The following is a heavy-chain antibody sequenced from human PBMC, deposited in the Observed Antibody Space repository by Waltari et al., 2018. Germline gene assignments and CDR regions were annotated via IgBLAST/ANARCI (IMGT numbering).Heavy chain of an antibody. Sequence: QVQLVQSGAEVKKPGASVKVSCKASGYTFTGYYMHWVRQAPGQGLEWMGWINPNSVGTNYAQKFQGRVTMTRDTSISTAYMELSRLRSDDTAVYYCAGMNREFHKEPLGYWGQGTLVTVSS. J-gene: IGHJ4*02. CDR1: GYTFTGYY. V-gene: IGHV1-2*02. CDR2: INPNSVGT. CDR3: AGMNREFHKEPLGY. D-gene: IGHD3-10*01.